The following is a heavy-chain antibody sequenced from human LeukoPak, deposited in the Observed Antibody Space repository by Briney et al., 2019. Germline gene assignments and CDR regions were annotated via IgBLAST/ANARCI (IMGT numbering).Heavy chain of an antibody. CDR2: IASSGSTI. CDR3: ARQRRWGFDY. D-gene: IGHD5-24*01. Sequence: GGSLRLSYAASGFTFSDYYINWIRQAPGKGLEWVSYIASSGSTIYYADSVKGRFTISRDNAKNSLYLQMNSLRVEDTAVYYCARQRRWGFDYWGQGTLVTVSS. J-gene: IGHJ4*02. V-gene: IGHV3-11*04. CDR1: GFTFSDYY.